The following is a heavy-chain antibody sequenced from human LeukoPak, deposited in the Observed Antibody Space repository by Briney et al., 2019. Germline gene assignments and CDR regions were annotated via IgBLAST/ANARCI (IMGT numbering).Heavy chain of an antibody. Sequence: SETLSLTCTVSGGSISSSSYYWGWIRQPPGKGLEWIGSIYYSGSTYYNPSLKSRVTISVDTSKNQFSLKLSSVTAADTAVYYCARVGWKDSSSGIDYYYYYMDVWGKGTTVTVSS. J-gene: IGHJ6*03. CDR3: ARVGWKDSSSGIDYYYYYMDV. D-gene: IGHD6-13*01. CDR1: GGSISSSSYY. V-gene: IGHV4-39*01. CDR2: IYYSGST.